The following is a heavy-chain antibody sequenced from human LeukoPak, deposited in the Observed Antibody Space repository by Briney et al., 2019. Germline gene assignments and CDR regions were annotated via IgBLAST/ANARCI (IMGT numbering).Heavy chain of an antibody. Sequence: GGSLRLSCAASGFTFSNYWISWVRQAPGKGLEWVANIKEDGSEKYYVDSVKGRFTISRDNSKNSLYLQMNSLRTEDTALYYCAKGTGRSTLNWFDPWGQGTLVTVSS. CDR3: AKGTGRSTLNWFDP. CDR1: GFTFSNYW. J-gene: IGHJ5*02. D-gene: IGHD1-14*01. CDR2: IKEDGSEK. V-gene: IGHV3-7*03.